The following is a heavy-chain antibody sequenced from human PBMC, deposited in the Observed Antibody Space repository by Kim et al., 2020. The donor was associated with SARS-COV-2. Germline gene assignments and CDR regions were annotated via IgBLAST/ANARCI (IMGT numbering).Heavy chain of an antibody. CDR1: GFTFSSYT. CDR3: AKDHNWNYLGVY. D-gene: IGHD1-7*01. Sequence: GGSLRLSCAAAGFTFSSYTMSWVRQAPGQGQAWVSTISGSGGSTYYADSVKGRFTISRDDSKNTLYLQMNSLRAEDTAVYYCAKDHNWNYLGVYWGQGTPVTVSS. J-gene: IGHJ4*02. CDR2: ISGSGGST. V-gene: IGHV3-23*01.